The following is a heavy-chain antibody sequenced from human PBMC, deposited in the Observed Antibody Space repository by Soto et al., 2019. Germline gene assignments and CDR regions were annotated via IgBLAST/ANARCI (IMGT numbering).Heavy chain of an antibody. CDR1: GYSFSNYW. J-gene: IGHJ4*02. D-gene: IGHD2-15*01. Sequence: LGESLKISCKGSGYSFSNYWIAWVRQIPGKGLEWMGVIFPADSDTKYSPSFQGRVTISADKSISTAYLQWSSLKASDTAMYYCASSVVVPSTMNYFESWGQGSLVTVSS. CDR3: ASSVVVPSTMNYFES. V-gene: IGHV5-51*01. CDR2: IFPADSDT.